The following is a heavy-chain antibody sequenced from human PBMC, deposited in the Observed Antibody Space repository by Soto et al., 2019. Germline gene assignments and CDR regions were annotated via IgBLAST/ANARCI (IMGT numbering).Heavy chain of an antibody. D-gene: IGHD4-17*01. CDR2: IYYSGST. J-gene: IGHJ5*02. CDR3: ARHGRGGATVTTQNWFDP. V-gene: IGHV4-39*01. CDR1: GGSISSSSYY. Sequence: SETLSLTCTVSGGSISSSSYYWGWIRQPPGKGLEWIGSIYYSGSTYYNPSLKSRVTISVDTSKNQFSLKLSSVTAADTAVYYCARHGRGGATVTTQNWFDPWGQGTLVTVSS.